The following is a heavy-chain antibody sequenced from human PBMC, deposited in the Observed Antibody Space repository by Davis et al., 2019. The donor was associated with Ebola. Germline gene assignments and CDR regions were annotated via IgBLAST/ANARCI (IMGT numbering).Heavy chain of an antibody. J-gene: IGHJ6*02. Sequence: GESLKISCAASGFTFSDYWMTWVRQAPGKGLEWVANIKQDGSEKYYVDSVKGRFTISRDNAKNSLYLQMNSLRAEDTAVYYCAREQGFGSSWEMDVWGQGTTVTVSS. CDR1: GFTFSDYW. D-gene: IGHD6-13*01. CDR2: IKQDGSEK. V-gene: IGHV3-7*01. CDR3: AREQGFGSSWEMDV.